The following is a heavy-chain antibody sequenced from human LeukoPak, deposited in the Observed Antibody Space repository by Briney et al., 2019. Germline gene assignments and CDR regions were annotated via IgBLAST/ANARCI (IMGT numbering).Heavy chain of an antibody. CDR2: ISDSSSYT. CDR1: RFILSSYN. J-gene: IGHJ4*02. CDR3: AKAYYDDSSGYYPFDY. V-gene: IGHV3-21*04. D-gene: IGHD3-22*01. Sequence: GGSLRLSCAASRFILSSYNMNWVRQAPGKGLEWVSYISDSSSYTYYADSVKGRFTISRDNAKNSLYLQMNSLRAEDTAVYYCAKAYYDDSSGYYPFDYWGQGTLVTVSS.